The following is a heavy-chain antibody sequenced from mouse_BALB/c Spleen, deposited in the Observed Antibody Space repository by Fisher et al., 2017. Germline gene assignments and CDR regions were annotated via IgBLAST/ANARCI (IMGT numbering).Heavy chain of an antibody. Sequence: GRFTISRDNAKNTLYLQMSSLKSEDTAMYYCARHEHYGSKGYAMDYWGQGTSVTVSS. D-gene: IGHD1-1*01. CDR3: ARHEHYGSKGYAMDY. J-gene: IGHJ4*01. V-gene: IGHV5-12-2*01.